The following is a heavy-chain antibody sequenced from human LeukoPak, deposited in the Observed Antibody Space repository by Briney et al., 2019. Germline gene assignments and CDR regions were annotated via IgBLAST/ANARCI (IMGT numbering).Heavy chain of an antibody. CDR1: GGSFSDYY. CDR3: ARALTTVTTFHYFYYGMDV. V-gene: IGHV4-34*01. Sequence: SETLSLTCAVYGGSFSDYYWSWTRQPPGKGLEWIGEINHSGSTNHNPSLKSRVTISVDTSKNQFSLKLSSVTAADTAVYFCARALTTVTTFHYFYYGMDVWGQGTTVTVSS. D-gene: IGHD4-11*01. CDR2: INHSGST. J-gene: IGHJ6*02.